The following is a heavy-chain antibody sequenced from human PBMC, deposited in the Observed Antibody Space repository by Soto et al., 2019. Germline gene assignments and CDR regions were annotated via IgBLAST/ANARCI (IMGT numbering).Heavy chain of an antibody. Sequence: QVQLHQSGPGLVKPSETLSLTCSVSGASITNYYWTWIRQSPGKGLEWIGYIYYGGTSNHNSSLKGRVTVSVDMSTTQFSLTLNSATAADTAVYYCAMYYGHGQDYWGQGTLVTVSS. D-gene: IGHD3-10*01. CDR2: IYYGGTS. V-gene: IGHV4-59*01. CDR1: GASITNYY. CDR3: AMYYGHGQDY. J-gene: IGHJ4*02.